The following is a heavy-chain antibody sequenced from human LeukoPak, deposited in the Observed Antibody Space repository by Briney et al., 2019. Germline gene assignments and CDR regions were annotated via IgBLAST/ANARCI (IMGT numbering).Heavy chain of an antibody. CDR1: GYTLTELS. CDR2: FDPEDGET. J-gene: IGHJ6*03. V-gene: IGHV1-24*01. Sequence: ASVKVSRKVSGYTLTELSMHWVRQAPGKGLEWMGGFDPEDGETIYAQKFQGRVTMTEDTSTDTAYMELRSLRSDDTAVYYCARVTDTAMVIYYYYYYMDVWGKGTTVTVSS. CDR3: ARVTDTAMVIYYYYYYMDV. D-gene: IGHD5-18*01.